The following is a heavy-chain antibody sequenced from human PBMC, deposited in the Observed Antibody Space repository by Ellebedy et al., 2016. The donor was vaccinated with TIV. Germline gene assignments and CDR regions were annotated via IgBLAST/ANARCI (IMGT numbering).Heavy chain of an antibody. Sequence: SETLSLTXTVSGGSIGSGGHYSRWIRQYPVKGLEWPGFLYYSGTTFHNPSLKSRLTISVDTSKNKFSLKLSSVTAADTAVYYCARGHYYHSRGYYPDYWGQGTLVTVSS. CDR2: LYYSGTT. CDR3: ARGHYYHSRGYYPDY. D-gene: IGHD3-22*01. V-gene: IGHV4-31*03. J-gene: IGHJ4*02. CDR1: GGSIGSGGHY.